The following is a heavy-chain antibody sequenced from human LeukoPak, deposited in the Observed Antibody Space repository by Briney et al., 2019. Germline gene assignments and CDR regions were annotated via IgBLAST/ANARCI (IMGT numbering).Heavy chain of an antibody. CDR2: IRSKANSYAT. V-gene: IGHV3-73*01. CDR1: GFTFSGSA. Sequence: GGSLRLSCAASGFTFSGSAMHWVRQASGKGLEWVGRIRSKANSYATAYAASVKGRFTISRDDSKNTAYLQMNSLKTEDTAVYYCTRDGWVGATQDYMDVWGKGTTVTVSS. D-gene: IGHD1-26*01. J-gene: IGHJ6*03. CDR3: TRDGWVGATQDYMDV.